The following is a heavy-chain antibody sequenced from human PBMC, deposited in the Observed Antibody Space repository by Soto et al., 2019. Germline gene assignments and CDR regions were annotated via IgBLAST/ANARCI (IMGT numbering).Heavy chain of an antibody. CDR1: GYILTSYW. J-gene: IGHJ3*02. Sequence: GPSLKISCTGCGYILTSYWIGWVRQMPGKGLEWMGIIYPGDSDTRYSPSFQGQVTISADKSISTAYLQWSSLKASDTAMYYCARHVGAFDIWGQGTMVTVSS. CDR2: IYPGDSDT. CDR3: ARHVGAFDI. V-gene: IGHV5-51*01.